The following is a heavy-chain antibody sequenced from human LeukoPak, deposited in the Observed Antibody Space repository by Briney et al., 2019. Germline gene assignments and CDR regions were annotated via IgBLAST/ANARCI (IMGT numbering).Heavy chain of an antibody. D-gene: IGHD2-2*01. V-gene: IGHV1-46*01. CDR1: GYTFTSDY. CDR3: AREEGLVVPAARDDY. CDR2: INPSGGST. Sequence: ASVKVSCKASGYTFTSDYMHWVRQAPGQGLEWMGIINPSGGSTSYAQKFQGRVTMTRDTSTSTVYMELSSLRSEDTAVYYCAREEGLVVPAARDDYWGQGTLVTVSS. J-gene: IGHJ4*02.